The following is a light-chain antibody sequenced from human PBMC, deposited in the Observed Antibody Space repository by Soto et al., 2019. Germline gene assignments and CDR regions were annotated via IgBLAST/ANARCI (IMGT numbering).Light chain of an antibody. CDR2: EVS. CDR3: SSYAGSNLV. J-gene: IGLJ2*01. CDR1: SSDVGGYNY. Sequence: QSVLTQPPSASGSPGQSVTISCTGTSSDVGGYNYVSWYQQHPGKAPKVMIYEVSKRPSGVPDRFSGSKSGNTASLTVSGLQAEGEADYYCSSYAGSNLVFGGGTKLTVL. V-gene: IGLV2-8*01.